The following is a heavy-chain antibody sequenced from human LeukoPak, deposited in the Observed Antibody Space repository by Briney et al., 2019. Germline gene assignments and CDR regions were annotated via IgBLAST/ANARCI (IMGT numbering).Heavy chain of an antibody. D-gene: IGHD3-10*01. CDR1: GGSISSSSYY. J-gene: IGHJ4*02. Sequence: SSETLSLTCTVSGGSISSSSYYWGWIRQPPGKGLEWSGSIYYSGSTYYNPSLKSRVTISVVTSKNQYSLKLSSVTAADTAVYYCARDGSGSYYFVYWGQGTLVTVSS. CDR2: IYYSGST. CDR3: ARDGSGSYYFVY. V-gene: IGHV4-39*01.